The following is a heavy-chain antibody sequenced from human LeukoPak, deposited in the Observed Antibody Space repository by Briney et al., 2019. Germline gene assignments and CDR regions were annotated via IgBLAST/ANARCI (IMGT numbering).Heavy chain of an antibody. CDR3: ARSPGAPFDY. Sequence: PSETLSLTCTVSGRSISSYYWSWIRQPPGKGLEWIGYIYFRGTTNYHPSIKSRVTISVDTSKNQFSLKLTSVTTADTAVYYCARSPGAPFDYWGQGSLVTVSS. CDR2: IYFRGTT. CDR1: GRSISSYY. J-gene: IGHJ4*02. D-gene: IGHD7-27*01. V-gene: IGHV4-59*01.